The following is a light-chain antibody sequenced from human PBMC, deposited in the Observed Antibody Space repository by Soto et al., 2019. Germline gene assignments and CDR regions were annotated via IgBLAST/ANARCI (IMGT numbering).Light chain of an antibody. Sequence: QSALTQPASVSGSPGQSITISCTGNSSDVGSYNLVSWYQQHPGKAPKLMIYEGSKRPSGVSNRFSGSKSGNTASLTISGLQAEDEADYYCCSYAGVVFGGGTKVTVL. V-gene: IGLV2-23*01. J-gene: IGLJ2*01. CDR2: EGS. CDR1: SSDVGSYNL. CDR3: CSYAGVV.